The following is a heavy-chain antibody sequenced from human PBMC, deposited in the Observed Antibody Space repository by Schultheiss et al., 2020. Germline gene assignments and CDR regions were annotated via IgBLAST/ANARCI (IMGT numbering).Heavy chain of an antibody. V-gene: IGHV4-30-4*07. CDR2: IYYSGST. CDR1: GGSISSGGYS. J-gene: IGHJ6*02. CDR3: ARGIGPVATPYYYGMDV. D-gene: IGHD5-12*01. Sequence: SQTLSLTCAVSGGSISSGGYSWSWIRQPPGKGLEWIGYIYYSGSTYYNPSLKSRVTISVDTSKNQFSLKLSSVTAADTAVYYCARGIGPVATPYYYGMDVWGQGTTVTVSS.